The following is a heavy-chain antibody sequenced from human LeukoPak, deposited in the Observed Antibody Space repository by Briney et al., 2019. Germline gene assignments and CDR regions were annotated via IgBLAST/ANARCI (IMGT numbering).Heavy chain of an antibody. V-gene: IGHV4-61*08. D-gene: IGHD5-18*01. CDR2: IYYNGNT. J-gene: IGHJ3*02. Sequence: SETLSLTCTVSGDSISSRDYWWSWIRQPPGKGLEWIAYIYYNGNTNYNPSFKGRVTILVDTSKNQFSLKLSSVAAADTAIYYCARQPSATAAFDIWGQGTMVTVSS. CDR3: ARQPSATAAFDI. CDR1: GDSISSRDYW.